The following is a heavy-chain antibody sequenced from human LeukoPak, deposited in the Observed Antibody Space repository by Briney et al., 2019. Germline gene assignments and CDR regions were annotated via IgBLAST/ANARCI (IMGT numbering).Heavy chain of an antibody. D-gene: IGHD2-2*01. J-gene: IGHJ4*02. CDR1: GGSFSGYY. V-gene: IGHV4-34*01. Sequence: SETLSLTCAVYGGSFSGYYWSWLRQPPGKGLEWFGEINHSGSTNYNPSLKSRVTISVDTSKNQFSLKLSSVTAADTAVYYCASLTDCSSTSCYPPRDYWGQGTLVTVSS. CDR3: ASLTDCSSTSCYPPRDY. CDR2: INHSGST.